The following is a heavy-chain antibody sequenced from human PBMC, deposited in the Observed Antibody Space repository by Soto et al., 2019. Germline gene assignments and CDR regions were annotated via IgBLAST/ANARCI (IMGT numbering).Heavy chain of an antibody. Sequence: PSVKVSCKASGGTFSSYAISWVRQAPGQGLEWMGGIIPIFGTANYAQKFQGRVTITADESTSTAYMELSSLRSEDTAVYYCAGLGYCSGGSCRYNTPIDYWGQGTLVTVSS. V-gene: IGHV1-69*13. CDR3: AGLGYCSGGSCRYNTPIDY. CDR2: IIPIFGTA. CDR1: GGTFSSYA. J-gene: IGHJ4*02. D-gene: IGHD2-15*01.